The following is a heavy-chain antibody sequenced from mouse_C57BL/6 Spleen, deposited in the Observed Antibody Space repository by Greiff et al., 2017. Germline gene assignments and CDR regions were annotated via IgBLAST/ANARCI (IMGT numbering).Heavy chain of an antibody. CDR3: ARGDY. CDR1: GYAFSSSW. J-gene: IGHJ2*01. CDR2: IYPGDGDT. Sequence: QVQLQQSGPELVKPGASVKISCTASGYAFSSSWMNWVKQRPGKGLEWIGRIYPGDGDTNDNGKFKGKATLTADKSSSTAYMQLSSLTSEDSAVYFCARGDYWGQGTTLTVSS. V-gene: IGHV1-82*01.